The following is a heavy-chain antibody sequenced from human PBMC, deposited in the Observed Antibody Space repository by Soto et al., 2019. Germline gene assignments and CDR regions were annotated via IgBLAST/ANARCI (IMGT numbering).Heavy chain of an antibody. J-gene: IGHJ6*02. V-gene: IGHV4-34*01. D-gene: IGHD3-22*01. CDR3: VTSSTDYYDSSGPSYHFGFDV. Sequence: QVQLHQWGAGLLKPSETLSLTCAVYGGSFGDYFWSWIRQPPGRGLEWIGEINHRGSISYDPSLGGRVTISVDTSKNQFSLNLSSVTAADTAVYYCVTSSTDYYDSSGPSYHFGFDVWGRGTTVTVSS. CDR1: GGSFGDYF. CDR2: INHRGSI.